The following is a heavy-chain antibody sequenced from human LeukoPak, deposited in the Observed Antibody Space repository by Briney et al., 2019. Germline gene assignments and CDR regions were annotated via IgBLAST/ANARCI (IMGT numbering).Heavy chain of an antibody. CDR3: AKTPSLADGSGSYGD. D-gene: IGHD3-10*01. V-gene: IGHV3-48*03. CDR1: GFTFSSYE. Sequence: PGGSLRLSCAASGFTFSSYEMNWVRQAPGKGLEWVSYISSSGSTIYYADSVKGRFTISRDNAKNSLYLQMNSLRAEDTAVYYCAKTPSLADGSGSYGDWGQGTLVAVSS. J-gene: IGHJ4*02. CDR2: ISSSGSTI.